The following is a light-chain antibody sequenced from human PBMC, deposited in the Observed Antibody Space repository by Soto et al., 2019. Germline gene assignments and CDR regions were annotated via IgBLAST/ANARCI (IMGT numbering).Light chain of an antibody. CDR1: SSDVGGYNY. CDR2: EVT. Sequence: QSALTQPPSASGSPGQPVTISCTGTSSDVGGYNYVSWYQQYPGRAPKLTIYEVTKRPSGVPDRFSGSKSGNTASLTVSGLQAEDEADYYCSSYAASNNFYFVFGGGTQLTVL. V-gene: IGLV2-8*01. CDR3: SSYAASNNFYFV. J-gene: IGLJ3*02.